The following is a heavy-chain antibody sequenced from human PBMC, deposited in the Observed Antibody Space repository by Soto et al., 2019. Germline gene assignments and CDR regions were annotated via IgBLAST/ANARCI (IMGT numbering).Heavy chain of an antibody. CDR3: ARDLNYGLFAY. J-gene: IGHJ4*02. V-gene: IGHV3-48*01. D-gene: IGHD4-17*01. CDR2: ISSSSSTI. CDR1: GFTFSSYS. Sequence: EVQLVESGGGLVQPGGSLRLSCAASGFTFSSYSMNWVRQAPGKGLEWVSYISSSSSTIYYADSVKGRFTISRDNAKNSLYLEMNSLRAEDTAVYYCARDLNYGLFAYGVPGTRVTVSS.